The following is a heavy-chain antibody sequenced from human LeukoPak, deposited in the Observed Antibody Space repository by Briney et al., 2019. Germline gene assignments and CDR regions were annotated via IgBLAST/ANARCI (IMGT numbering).Heavy chain of an antibody. CDR2: IYSSGNI. CDR3: ARSGGSSSGSLGPWYSDI. D-gene: IGHD6-19*01. Sequence: PSETLSLTCTVSGGSISSYFWSWIRQPAGRGLEWIGHIYSSGNIKYNPSLKSRVTMSVDTSKNQFSLKLRSVTAADTAVYYCARSGGSSSGSLGPWYSDIWGQGTTVTVSS. V-gene: IGHV4-4*07. CDR1: GGSISSYF. J-gene: IGHJ3*02.